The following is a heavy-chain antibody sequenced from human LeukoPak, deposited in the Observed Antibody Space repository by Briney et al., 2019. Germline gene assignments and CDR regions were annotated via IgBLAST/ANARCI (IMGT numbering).Heavy chain of an antibody. D-gene: IGHD6-13*01. CDR3: ARGRGIAAAKGVYFQH. Sequence: PSETLSLTCAVYGGSFSGYYWSWIRQPPGKGLEWIGEINHSGSTNYNPSLKSRVTISVDTSKNQFSLKLSSVTAADTAVYYCARGRGIAAAKGVYFQHWGQGTLVTVSS. V-gene: IGHV4-34*01. CDR2: INHSGST. CDR1: GGSFSGYY. J-gene: IGHJ1*01.